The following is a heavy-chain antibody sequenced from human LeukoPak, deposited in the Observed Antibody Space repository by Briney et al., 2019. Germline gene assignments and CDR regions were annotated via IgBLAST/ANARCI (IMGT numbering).Heavy chain of an antibody. CDR1: GGSIRSDNYY. Sequence: SETLSLTCTVSGGSIRSDNYYWGWIRQPPGKGLEFIGSIYYSGSTYYNPSLQSRVTISVDTSKTQFSLKLSSVTAADTAVYYCARRYSGYDWYDYWGQGTLVTVPS. CDR2: IYYSGST. D-gene: IGHD5-12*01. V-gene: IGHV4-39*07. CDR3: ARRYSGYDWYDY. J-gene: IGHJ4*02.